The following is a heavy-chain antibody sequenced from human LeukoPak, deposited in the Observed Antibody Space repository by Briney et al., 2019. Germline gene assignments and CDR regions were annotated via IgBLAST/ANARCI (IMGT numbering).Heavy chain of an antibody. CDR2: ISSSGGGT. J-gene: IGHJ2*01. Sequence: GGSLRLSCAASGFTFGNYAMSWVRQAPGKGLQWVSAISSSGGGTYYTNSVKGRFTISRDNSKNTVHLQMNSLRAEDTAVYYCARDRSSGWYYGWYFGLWGRGTLVTVSS. CDR1: GFTFGNYA. CDR3: ARDRSSGWYYGWYFGL. V-gene: IGHV3-23*01. D-gene: IGHD6-19*01.